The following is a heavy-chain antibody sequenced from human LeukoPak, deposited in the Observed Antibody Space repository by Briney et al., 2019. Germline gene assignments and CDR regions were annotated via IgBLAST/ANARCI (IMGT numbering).Heavy chain of an antibody. CDR2: IYSGGST. Sequence: GGSLRLSCAASGFTVSSNYMSWVRQAPGKGLEWVSVIYSGGSTYYADSVKGRFTISRDNSKNTLYLQMNSLRAEGTAVYYCARLWFGELLFDYWGQGTLVTVSS. D-gene: IGHD3-10*01. V-gene: IGHV3-53*01. CDR3: ARLWFGELLFDY. CDR1: GFTVSSNY. J-gene: IGHJ4*02.